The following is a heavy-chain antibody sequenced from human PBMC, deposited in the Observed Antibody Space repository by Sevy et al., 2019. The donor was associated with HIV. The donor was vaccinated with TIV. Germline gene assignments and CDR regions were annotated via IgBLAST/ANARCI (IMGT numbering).Heavy chain of an antibody. CDR2: IRYDGSNK. CDR1: GFTFSSYG. CDR3: AKDLFSCSSTSCYTVPAV. D-gene: IGHD2-2*02. J-gene: IGHJ6*04. Sequence: GGSLRLSYAASGFTFSSYGMHWVRQAPGKGLEWVAFIRYDGSNKYYADSVKGRFTISRDNSKNTLYLQMNSLRAEDTAVYYCAKDLFSCSSTSCYTVPAVWGKGTTVTVSS. V-gene: IGHV3-30*02.